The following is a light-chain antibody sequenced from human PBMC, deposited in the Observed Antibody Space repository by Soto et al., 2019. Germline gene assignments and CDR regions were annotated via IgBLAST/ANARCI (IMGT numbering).Light chain of an antibody. CDR2: DVT. CDR1: SSDIGDYDY. V-gene: IGLV2-11*01. CDR3: CSYADKYTYV. Sequence: QSVLTQPRSVPGSPGQSVTISCTGTSSDIGDYDYVSWYQHHAGKTPKLMIYDVTKRPSGVPGRFSGSKSGSTASLTISGLQADDEADYYCCSYADKYTYVFGTGTKVTVL. J-gene: IGLJ1*01.